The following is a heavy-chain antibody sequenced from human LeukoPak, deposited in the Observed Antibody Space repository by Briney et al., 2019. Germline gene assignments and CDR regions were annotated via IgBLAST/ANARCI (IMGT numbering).Heavy chain of an antibody. CDR2: IYYSGST. Sequence: PSETLSLTGTVSGGSISSSSYYWGWIRQPPGKGLEWIGSIYYSGSTYYNPSLKSRVTISVDTSKNQFSLKLSSATAADTAVYYCARVVPAATDWFDPWGQGTLVTVSS. CDR3: ARVVPAATDWFDP. J-gene: IGHJ5*02. V-gene: IGHV4-39*07. D-gene: IGHD2-2*01. CDR1: GGSISSSSYY.